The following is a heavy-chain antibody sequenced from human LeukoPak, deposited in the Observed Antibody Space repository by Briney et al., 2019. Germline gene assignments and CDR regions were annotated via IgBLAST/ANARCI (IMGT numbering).Heavy chain of an antibody. CDR1: GGTFSSYA. J-gene: IGHJ5*02. CDR3: ARVGGSGYYFDWFDP. CDR2: IIPIFGTA. V-gene: IGHV1-69*13. Sequence: ASVKVSCKASGGTFSSYAISWVRQAPGQGLEWMGGIIPIFGTANYAQKFQGRVTITADESTSTAYMELSSLRSEDTAVYYCARVGGSGYYFDWFDPWGQGTLVTVSS. D-gene: IGHD3-3*01.